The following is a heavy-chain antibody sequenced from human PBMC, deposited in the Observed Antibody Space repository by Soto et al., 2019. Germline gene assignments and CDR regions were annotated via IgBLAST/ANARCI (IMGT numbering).Heavy chain of an antibody. CDR2: ISNDENIK. Sequence: GGSLRLSCVASGFNFGNFGMHWVRQAPGKGLEWLTVISNDENIKQDSVRGRFAIARDNSKNTLYLHLASLRAEDTAIYYCARGLRGVLDYWGQGTLVTVSS. CDR3: ARGLRGVLDY. V-gene: IGHV3-33*01. CDR1: GFNFGNFG. J-gene: IGHJ4*02. D-gene: IGHD5-12*01.